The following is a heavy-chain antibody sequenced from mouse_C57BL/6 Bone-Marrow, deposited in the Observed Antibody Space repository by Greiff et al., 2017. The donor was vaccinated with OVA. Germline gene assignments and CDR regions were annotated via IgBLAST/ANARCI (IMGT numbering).Heavy chain of an antibody. CDR1: GYTFTSYW. CDR3: ARSGGSPDY. J-gene: IGHJ2*01. D-gene: IGHD1-1*02. Sequence: VQLQQPGAELVRPGSSVKLSCKASGYTFTSYWMDWVKQRPGQGLEWIGNIYPSDSETHYNQKFKDKATLTVAKSSSTAYMQLSSLTSEDSAVYYCARSGGSPDYWGQGTTLTVSS. V-gene: IGHV1-61*01. CDR2: IYPSDSET.